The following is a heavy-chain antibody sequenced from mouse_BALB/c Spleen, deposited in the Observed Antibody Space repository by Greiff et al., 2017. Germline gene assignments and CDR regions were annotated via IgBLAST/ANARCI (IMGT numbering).Heavy chain of an antibody. CDR2: ISSGGSYT. Sequence: EVQLVESGGGLVKPGGSLKLSCAASGFTFSSYTMSWVRQTPEKRLEWVATISSGGSYTYYPDSVKGRFTISRDNAKNTLYLQMSSLKSEDTAMYYCTRDGDYDGGFAYWGQGTLVTVSA. J-gene: IGHJ3*01. D-gene: IGHD2-4*01. CDR1: GFTFSSYT. V-gene: IGHV5-6-4*01. CDR3: TRDGDYDGGFAY.